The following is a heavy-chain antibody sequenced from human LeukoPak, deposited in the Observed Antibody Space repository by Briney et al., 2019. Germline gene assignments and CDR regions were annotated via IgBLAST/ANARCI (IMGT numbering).Heavy chain of an antibody. CDR2: IYSGGST. Sequence: GGSLRLSCAASGFTVSSNYMSWVRQAPGKGLEWVSVIYSGGSTYYAGSVKGRFTISRDNSKNTLFLQMNSLRAEDTAVYYCARDEGNYYRYFDYWGQGTLVTVSS. J-gene: IGHJ4*02. V-gene: IGHV3-66*01. D-gene: IGHD1-26*01. CDR3: ARDEGNYYRYFDY. CDR1: GFTVSSNY.